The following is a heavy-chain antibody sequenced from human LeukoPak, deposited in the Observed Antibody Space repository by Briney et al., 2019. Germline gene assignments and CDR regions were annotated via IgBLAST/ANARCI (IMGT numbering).Heavy chain of an antibody. CDR1: GGSISTSNYY. CDR2: IFYSGST. J-gene: IGHJ4*02. CDR3: ARAPPVYCSGGSCYSSSSYYFDY. V-gene: IGHV4-39*07. Sequence: PSETLSLTCTVSGGSISTSNYYWGWIRQPPGKGLEWIGNIFYSGSTYYSPSLKSRVTISLDTSRNQFSLKLTSVTAADTAVYYCARAPPVYCSGGSCYSSSSYYFDYWGQGTLVTVSS. D-gene: IGHD2-15*01.